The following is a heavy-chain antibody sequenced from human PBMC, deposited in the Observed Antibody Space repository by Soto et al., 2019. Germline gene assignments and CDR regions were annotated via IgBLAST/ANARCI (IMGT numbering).Heavy chain of an antibody. Sequence: ASVKVSCKASGYTFTNYAIHWVRQAPGQGLEWMGVINPHGGSTKYAQKFQGRVTMTRDTSRSTVYMELRSLRSDDTAIYYCARSSGGNFGIIIEGSNWFDPWGQGTLVTVSS. V-gene: IGHV1-46*01. CDR3: ARSSGGNFGIIIEGSNWFDP. CDR1: GYTFTNYA. D-gene: IGHD3-3*01. CDR2: INPHGGST. J-gene: IGHJ5*02.